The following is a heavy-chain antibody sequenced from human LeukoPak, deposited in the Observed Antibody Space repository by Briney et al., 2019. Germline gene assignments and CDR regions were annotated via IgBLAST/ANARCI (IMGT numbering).Heavy chain of an antibody. Sequence: ASVKVSCKASGYTFTGYYVHWVRQAPGQGLEWMGRINPNSGDTNYAQKFQGRVTMTRNTSISTAYMELSRLRSDDTAVYYCARDYCGGDCFPDYWGQGTLVTVSS. V-gene: IGHV1-2*06. D-gene: IGHD2-21*02. CDR1: GYTFTGYY. CDR2: INPNSGDT. J-gene: IGHJ4*02. CDR3: ARDYCGGDCFPDY.